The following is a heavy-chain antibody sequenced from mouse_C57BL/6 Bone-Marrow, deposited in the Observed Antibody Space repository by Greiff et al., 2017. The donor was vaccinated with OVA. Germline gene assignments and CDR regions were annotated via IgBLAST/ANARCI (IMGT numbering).Heavy chain of an antibody. CDR3: TRLRRSWFAY. D-gene: IGHD2-4*01. V-gene: IGHV6-3*01. J-gene: IGHJ3*01. Sequence: EVKLMESGGGLVQPGGSMKLSCVASGFTFSNYWMNWVRQSPEKGLEWVAQIRLKSDNYATHYAESVKGRFTISRDDSKSSVYLQMNNLRAEDTGIYYCTRLRRSWFAYWGQGTLVTVSA. CDR2: IRLKSDNYAT. CDR1: GFTFSNYW.